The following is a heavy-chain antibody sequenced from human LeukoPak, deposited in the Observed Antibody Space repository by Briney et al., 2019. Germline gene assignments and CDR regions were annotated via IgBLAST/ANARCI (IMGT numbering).Heavy chain of an antibody. V-gene: IGHV4-59*01. D-gene: IGHD6-13*01. CDR1: GGSISSYY. Sequence: SETLSLTCTVSGGSISSYYWSWIRQPPGKGLEWIGYIYYSGSTNYNPSLKSRVTISVDTSKNQFSLKLSSVTAADTAVYYCASTLGEQQLVLSYHYWGQGTLVTVSS. CDR2: IYYSGST. J-gene: IGHJ4*02. CDR3: ASTLGEQQLVLSYHY.